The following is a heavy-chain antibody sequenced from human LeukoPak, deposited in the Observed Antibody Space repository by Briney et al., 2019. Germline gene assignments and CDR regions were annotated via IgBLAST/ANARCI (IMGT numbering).Heavy chain of an antibody. CDR2: INHSGST. J-gene: IGHJ3*02. D-gene: IGHD5-12*01. Sequence: SETLSLTCAVFGGSFSGYYWSWIRQPPGKGLEWIGEINHSGSTNYNPSLKSRVTISVDTSKNQFSLKLSSVTAADTAVNYCARGDSGYVDIWGQGTMVTVSS. CDR3: ARGDSGYVDI. V-gene: IGHV4-34*01. CDR1: GGSFSGYY.